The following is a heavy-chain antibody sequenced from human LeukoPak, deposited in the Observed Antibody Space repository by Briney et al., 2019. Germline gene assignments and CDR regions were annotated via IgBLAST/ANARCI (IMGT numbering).Heavy chain of an antibody. J-gene: IGHJ6*04. V-gene: IGHV3-21*01. CDR2: ISTSSTYI. CDR1: GLTFSSSS. D-gene: IGHD3-3*01. Sequence: GGSLRLSCAASGLTFSSSSMSWVRQAPGRGLEWVSCISTSSTYIYYSDSVKGRFTISRDNAKNSLYLQMNSLRVEDTAVYYCARGLLYDFADVRGEGTTVTVSS. CDR3: ARGLLYDFADV.